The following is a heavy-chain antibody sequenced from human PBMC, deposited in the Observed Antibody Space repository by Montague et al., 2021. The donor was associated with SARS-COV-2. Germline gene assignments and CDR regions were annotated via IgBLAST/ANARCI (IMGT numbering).Heavy chain of an antibody. CDR1: GFTFSSYA. CDR2: IYSGGSST. V-gene: IGHV3-23*03. J-gene: IGHJ6*02. D-gene: IGHD3-10*01. Sequence: SLRLPCAASGFTFSSYAMSWVRQAPGKGLEWVSVIYSGGSSTYYADSVKGRFTISRDNSKNTLYLQMNSLRVEDTAVYYCAKGGMVRGNGYYYYGMDVWGQGTTVTVS. CDR3: AKGGMVRGNGYYYYGMDV.